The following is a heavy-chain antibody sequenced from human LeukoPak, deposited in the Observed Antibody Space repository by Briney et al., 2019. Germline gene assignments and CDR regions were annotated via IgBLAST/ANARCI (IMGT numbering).Heavy chain of an antibody. CDR2: IYSAGDS. Sequence: GGSLRLSCVVSGFSISYNDMSWVRQAPGKGLEWVSVIYSAGDSYYGDAVKGRFIISKDNSKNTVYLQMNRLRPEDTAVYYCASRYCSAGSCYFDGWGQGTLVTVSS. J-gene: IGHJ4*02. CDR1: GFSISYND. CDR3: ASRYCSAGSCYFDG. D-gene: IGHD2-8*02. V-gene: IGHV3-53*01.